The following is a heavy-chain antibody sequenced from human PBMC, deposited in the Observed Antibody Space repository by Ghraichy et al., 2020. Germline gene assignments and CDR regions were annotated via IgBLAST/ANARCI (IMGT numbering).Heavy chain of an antibody. J-gene: IGHJ4*02. CDR2: TYYRSTWYT. CDR3: ARGPAAIDY. V-gene: IGHV6-1*01. D-gene: IGHD2-2*01. Sequence: SQTPSLTCAISGDSVSSNSAAWNWIRQSPSRGLEWLGRTYYRSTWYTDYAPSVRSRVTINSDTSKNQFSLQLSSVTPEDTAVYYCARGPAAIDYWGQGTLVTVSS. CDR1: GDSVSSNSAA.